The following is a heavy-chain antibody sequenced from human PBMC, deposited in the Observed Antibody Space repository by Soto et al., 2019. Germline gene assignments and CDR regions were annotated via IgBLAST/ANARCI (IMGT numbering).Heavy chain of an antibody. CDR1: GGSISSGGYY. CDR3: ARLGMTTVTNDDY. Sequence: SETLSLTCTVSGGSISSGGYYWSWIRQHPGKGLEWIGYIYYSGSTYYNPSLKSRVTISVDTSKNQFSLKLSSVTAADTAVYYCARLGMTTVTNDDYWGKGTPVTVSS. D-gene: IGHD4-17*01. V-gene: IGHV4-31*03. CDR2: IYYSGST. J-gene: IGHJ4*02.